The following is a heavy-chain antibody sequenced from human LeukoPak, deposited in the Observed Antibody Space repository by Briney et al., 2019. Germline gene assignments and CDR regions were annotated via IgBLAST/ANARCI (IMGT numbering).Heavy chain of an antibody. V-gene: IGHV1-24*01. CDR3: ARPYDTSGYYPFDY. D-gene: IGHD3-22*01. Sequence: ASVKVSCKVSGYTLTELSMHWVRQAPGKGLEWMGGFDPEDGETIYAQKFQGRVTMTKDTSTDTAYMELSSLRSEDTAIYYCARPYDTSGYYPFDYWGQGTLVTVSS. CDR1: GYTLTELS. CDR2: FDPEDGET. J-gene: IGHJ4*01.